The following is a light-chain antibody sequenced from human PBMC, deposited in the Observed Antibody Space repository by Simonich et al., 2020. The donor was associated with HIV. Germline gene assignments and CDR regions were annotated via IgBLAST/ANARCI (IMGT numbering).Light chain of an antibody. CDR3: SSYTSSSTLV. Sequence: QSALTQPASVSGSPGQSITISCTGTSSDVGGYNYFSWYQQPPGKAPNLMISDVSKRPSGVSNRFSGSKSGNTASLTISGLQAEDEADYYCSSYTSSSTLVFGGGTKLTVL. CDR1: SSDVGGYNY. J-gene: IGLJ2*01. V-gene: IGLV2-14*01. CDR2: DVS.